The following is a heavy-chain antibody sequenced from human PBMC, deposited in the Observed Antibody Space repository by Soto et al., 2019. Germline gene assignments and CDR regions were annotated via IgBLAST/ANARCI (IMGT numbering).Heavy chain of an antibody. CDR3: ARGRYYYDSSGYPDY. V-gene: IGHV1-69*02. CDR2: IIPILGIA. CDR1: GGTFSSYT. Sequence: SVKVSCKASGGTFSSYTISWVRQAPGQGLEWMGRIIPILGIANYAQKFQGRVTITADKSTSTAYMELSSLRSEYTAVYYCARGRYYYDSSGYPDYWGQGTLVTVSS. D-gene: IGHD3-22*01. J-gene: IGHJ4*02.